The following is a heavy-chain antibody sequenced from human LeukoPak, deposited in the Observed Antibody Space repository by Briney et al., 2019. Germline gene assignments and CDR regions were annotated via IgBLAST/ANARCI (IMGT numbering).Heavy chain of an antibody. Sequence: GGSLRLSCAASGFIFSNYWMRWVRQAPGKGLELVANIKQDGSEKYYVDSVQGRFTISRDNAKNSLYLQMNSLRVEDTAVYYCARRIVGPSSGGDYWGQGTPVTVSS. J-gene: IGHJ4*02. CDR1: GFIFSNYW. CDR3: ARRIVGPSSGGDY. D-gene: IGHD1-26*01. CDR2: IKQDGSEK. V-gene: IGHV3-7*01.